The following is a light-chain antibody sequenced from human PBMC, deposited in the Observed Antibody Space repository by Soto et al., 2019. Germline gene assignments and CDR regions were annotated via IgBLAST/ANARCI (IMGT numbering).Light chain of an antibody. CDR1: QSVSNNY. V-gene: IGKV3-20*01. CDR2: GGA. CDR3: QQYDNWPPWT. J-gene: IGKJ1*01. Sequence: EIVLTQSPGTLSLSPWERATLSCRASQSVSNNYLAWYQQQPGQAPRLLIYGGANRATGIADRFSGSGSGTDFTLTISRLEPEDFGVYYCQQYDNWPPWTFGQGTKVDIK.